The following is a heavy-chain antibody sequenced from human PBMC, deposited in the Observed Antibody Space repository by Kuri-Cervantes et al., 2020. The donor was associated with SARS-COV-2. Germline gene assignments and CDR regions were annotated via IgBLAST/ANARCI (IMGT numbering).Heavy chain of an antibody. D-gene: IGHD1-26*01. CDR1: GFTFSDYY. CDR3: AVRQNSGGYTTSSSYFDY. J-gene: IGHJ4*02. CDR2: MSSSSSYT. V-gene: IGHV3-11*03. Sequence: GGSLRLSCAASGFTFSDYYMSWIRQAPGKGLEWVSCMSSSSSYTNYADSVKGRFTISRDNAKKSLYLQMNSLRAEDTAVYYCAVRQNSGGYTTSSSYFDYWGQGTLVTVSS.